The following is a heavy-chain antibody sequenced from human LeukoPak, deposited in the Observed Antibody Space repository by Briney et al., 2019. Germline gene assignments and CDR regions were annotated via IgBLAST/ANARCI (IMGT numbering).Heavy chain of an antibody. D-gene: IGHD6-13*01. CDR2: INPSGGST. J-gene: IGHJ6*02. CDR1: GYSFTSSY. V-gene: IGHV1-46*01. CDR3: ARGGGSSSWYGEDV. Sequence: ASVKVSCKASGYSFTSSYIHWVRQAPGQGLEWMGIINPSGGSTSYAQKFQGRVTMTRATSTSTAYMELSRLRSDDTAVYYCARGGGSSSWYGEDVWGQGTTVTVSS.